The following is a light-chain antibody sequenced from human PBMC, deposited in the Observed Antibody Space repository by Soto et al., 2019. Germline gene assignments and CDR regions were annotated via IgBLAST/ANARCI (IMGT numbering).Light chain of an antibody. Sequence: DSVLTPSPGTLSLSLGERATLSCRASQSVSSTYLAWYQQKPGQAPRLLISGASSRATGIPDRFSGSGSGTDFTLTITCLEPEDFAVYYCQEYGSSLKPFGQGAMVDIK. CDR1: QSVSSTY. V-gene: IGKV3-20*01. CDR2: GAS. CDR3: QEYGSSLKP. J-gene: IGKJ1*01.